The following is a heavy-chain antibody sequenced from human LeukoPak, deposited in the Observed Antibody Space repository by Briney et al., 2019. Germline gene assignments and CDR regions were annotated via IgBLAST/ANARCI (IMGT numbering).Heavy chain of an antibody. V-gene: IGHV1-2*04. CDR1: GYTFTGYY. D-gene: IGHD3-10*01. CDR3: ARGFYGSGSYYKLDY. J-gene: IGHJ4*02. CDR2: INLNSGGT. Sequence: ASVKVSCKASGYTFTGYYMHCVRQAPVHGLEWMGWINLNSGGTNYAQKFQGWVTMTRDTSISTAYMELSRLRSDDTAVYYCARGFYGSGSYYKLDYWGQGTLVTVSS.